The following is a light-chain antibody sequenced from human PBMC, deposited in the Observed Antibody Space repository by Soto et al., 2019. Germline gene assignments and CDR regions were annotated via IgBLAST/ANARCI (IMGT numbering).Light chain of an antibody. CDR1: SSDVGGYNY. J-gene: IGLJ1*01. CDR3: SSYTSSSTLD. V-gene: IGLV2-14*01. Sequence: QSVLTQPRSVSGSPGQSVTISCTGTSSDVGGYNYVSWYQQHPGKAPKLMIYEVSNRPSGVSNRFSGSKSGNTASLTISGLQAEDEADYYCSSYTSSSTLDFGTGTKLTVL. CDR2: EVS.